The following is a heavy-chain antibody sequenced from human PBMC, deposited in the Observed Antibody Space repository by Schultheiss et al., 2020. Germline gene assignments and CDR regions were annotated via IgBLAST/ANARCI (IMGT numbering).Heavy chain of an antibody. D-gene: IGHD3-22*01. CDR1: GGSFSGYY. CDR3: ARTYYYDSSGLWGAFDI. V-gene: IGHV4-30-2*01. Sequence: SQTLSLTCAVYGGSFSGYYWSWIRQPAGKGLEWIGYIYHSGSTYYNPSLKSRVTISVDRSKNQFSLKLSSVTAADTAVYYCARTYYYDSSGLWGAFDIWGQGTMVTVSS. CDR2: IYHSGST. J-gene: IGHJ3*02.